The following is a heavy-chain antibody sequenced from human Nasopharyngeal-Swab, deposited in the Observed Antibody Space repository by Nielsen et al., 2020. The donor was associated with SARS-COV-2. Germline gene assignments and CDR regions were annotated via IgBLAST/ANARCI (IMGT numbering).Heavy chain of an antibody. D-gene: IGHD6-19*01. V-gene: IGHV5-51*01. J-gene: IGHJ4*02. CDR1: GYSFTSYW. CDR3: ARPHAAVAGRGWVDY. Sequence: GESLKISCKGSGYSFTSYWIGWVRQMPGKGLEWMGIIYPGDSDTRYSPSFQGQVTISADKSISTAYLQWGSLKASDTATYYCARPHAAVAGRGWVDYWGQGTLVTVSS. CDR2: IYPGDSDT.